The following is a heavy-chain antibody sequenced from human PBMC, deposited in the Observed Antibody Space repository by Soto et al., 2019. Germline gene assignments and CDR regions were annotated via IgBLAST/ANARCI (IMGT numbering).Heavy chain of an antibody. D-gene: IGHD5-18*01. CDR2: INPNSGGT. V-gene: IGHV1-2*04. Sequence: GASVKVSCKASGYTFTGYYMHWVRQAPGQGLEWMGWINPNSGGTNYAQKFQGWVTMTRDTSISTAYMELSRLRSEDPAVYYCARGESSDSYGQGAGYFDYWGQGTLVTVS. CDR3: ARGESSDSYGQGAGYFDY. CDR1: GYTFTGYY. J-gene: IGHJ4*02.